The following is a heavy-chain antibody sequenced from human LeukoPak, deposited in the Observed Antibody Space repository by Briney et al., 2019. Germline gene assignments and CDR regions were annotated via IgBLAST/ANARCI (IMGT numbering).Heavy chain of an antibody. V-gene: IGHV5-51*01. CDR2: IYPGDSDT. D-gene: IGHD6-19*01. CDR1: GYSFTSCW. Sequence: GESLKISCKGSGYSFTSCWIGWVRQMPGKGLEWMGIIYPGDSDTRYSPSFQGQVTISADKSISTAYLQWSSLKASDTAMYYCARHLGSSGWFGGWFDPWGQGTLVTVSS. J-gene: IGHJ5*02. CDR3: ARHLGSSGWFGGWFDP.